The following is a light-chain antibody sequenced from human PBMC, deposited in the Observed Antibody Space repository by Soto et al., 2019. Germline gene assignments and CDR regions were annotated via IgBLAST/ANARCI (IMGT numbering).Light chain of an antibody. CDR3: CSYEGSSSSVV. Sequence: QSALTQPASVSGSPGQSITLSCTGASSDFGTYNLVSWYQQHPGIVPKLIIYEGSKRPSGVSDRFSGSKSGNTASLTISGLQAEDEADYYCCSYEGSSSSVVFGGGTKLTVL. J-gene: IGLJ2*01. CDR1: SSDFGTYNL. V-gene: IGLV2-23*01. CDR2: EGS.